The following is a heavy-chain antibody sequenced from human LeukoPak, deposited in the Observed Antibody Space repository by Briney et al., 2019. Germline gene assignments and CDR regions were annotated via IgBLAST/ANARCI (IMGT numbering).Heavy chain of an antibody. J-gene: IGHJ1*01. D-gene: IGHD6-6*01. CDR2: ISSSSSTI. V-gene: IGHV3-48*04. CDR3: ARDLTTSSTAYLQH. CDR1: GFTFSSYS. Sequence: GGSLRLSCAASGFTFSSYSMNWVRQAPGKGLEWVSYISSSSSTIYYADSVKGRFTISRDNAKNSLYLQMNSLRVEDTAVYYCARDLTTSSTAYLQHWGQGTLVTVSS.